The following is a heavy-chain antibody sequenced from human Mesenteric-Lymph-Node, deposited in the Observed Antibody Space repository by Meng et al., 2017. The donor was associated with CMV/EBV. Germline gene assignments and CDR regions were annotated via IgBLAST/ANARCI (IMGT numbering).Heavy chain of an antibody. CDR3: ARERDYDFWSDSVGMDV. V-gene: IGHV3-48*03. D-gene: IGHD3-3*01. Sequence: GGSLRLSCAASGFTFSSYEMNWVRQAPGKGLEWVSYISSSGNTIFYADSVKGRFTISRDNAKNSLYLQMNSLRAEDTAVYYCARERDYDFWSDSVGMDVWGQGTTVTVSS. J-gene: IGHJ6*02. CDR2: ISSSGNTI. CDR1: GFTFSSYE.